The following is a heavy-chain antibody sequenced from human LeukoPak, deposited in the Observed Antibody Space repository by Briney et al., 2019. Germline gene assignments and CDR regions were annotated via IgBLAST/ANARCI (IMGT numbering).Heavy chain of an antibody. D-gene: IGHD3-9*01. CDR1: GFTFSSYS. V-gene: IGHV4-59*08. Sequence: GSLRLSCPASGFTFSSYSMNWVRQAPGKGLEWIGYIYYSGSTNYNPSLPDRFTISIDTSKKHFYLKLSSVTAADTAVYYCAIRRVLTGSSRGDAFDIWGQGTVVTVSS. CDR3: AIRRVLTGSSRGDAFDI. J-gene: IGHJ3*02. CDR2: IYYSGST.